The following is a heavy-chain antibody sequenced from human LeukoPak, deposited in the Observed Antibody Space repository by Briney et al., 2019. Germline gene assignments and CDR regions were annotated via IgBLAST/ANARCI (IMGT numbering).Heavy chain of an antibody. CDR2: ISDTGSST. CDR1: GFTFSTSA. Sequence: GGSLRLSCTASGFTFSTSAMHWVRQAPGKGLEYISAISDTGSSTYYAKSVEGRFTTSRDNSKNTLYLQMNSLRAEDTAVYYCAEDLPRVYYYDSSGGFDPWGQGTLVTVSS. D-gene: IGHD3-22*01. J-gene: IGHJ5*02. CDR3: AEDLPRVYYYDSSGGFDP. V-gene: IGHV3-64*01.